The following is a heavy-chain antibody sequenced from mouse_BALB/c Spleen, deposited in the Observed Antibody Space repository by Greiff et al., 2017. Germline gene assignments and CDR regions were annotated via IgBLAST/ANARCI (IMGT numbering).Heavy chain of an antibody. D-gene: IGHD1-1*01. CDR3: ARWGVRSFAY. J-gene: IGHJ3*01. V-gene: IGHV3-8*02. CDR1: GDSITSGY. Sequence: EVKLMESGPGLVKPSQTLSLTCSVTGDSITSGYWNWIRKFPGNKLEYMGYISYSGSTYYNPSLKSRISITRDTSKNQYYLQLNSVTTEDTATYYCARWGVRSFAYWGQGTLVTVSA. CDR2: ISYSGST.